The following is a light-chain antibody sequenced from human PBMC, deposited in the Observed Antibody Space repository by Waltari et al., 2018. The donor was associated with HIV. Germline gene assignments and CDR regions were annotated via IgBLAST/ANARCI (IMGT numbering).Light chain of an antibody. CDR1: NSDIVNSEY. CDR2: EVN. J-gene: IGLJ3*02. Sequence: QSALTQPPSASGSPGQSVTISCSGTNSDIVNSEYVAWYQQHPGKPPKLIISEVNTRPSGVTIRFSGSKSGNTASLTLSGLQAEDEADDYCSSSAGTNDFFLLFGGGTKLTVL. CDR3: SSSAGTNDFFLL. V-gene: IGLV2-8*01.